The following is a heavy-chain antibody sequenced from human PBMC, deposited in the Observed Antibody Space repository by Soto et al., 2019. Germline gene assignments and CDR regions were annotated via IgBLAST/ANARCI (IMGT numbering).Heavy chain of an antibody. V-gene: IGHV3-30-3*01. Sequence: PGGSLRLSCAASGFTFSSYAMHWVRQAPGKGLEWVAVISYDGSNKYYADSVKGRFTISRDNSKNTLYLQMNSLRAEGTAVYYCARDSGGWLPPPSDHYFDYWGQGTLVTVSS. J-gene: IGHJ4*02. CDR3: ARDSGGWLPPPSDHYFDY. CDR2: ISYDGSNK. CDR1: GFTFSSYA. D-gene: IGHD2-8*02.